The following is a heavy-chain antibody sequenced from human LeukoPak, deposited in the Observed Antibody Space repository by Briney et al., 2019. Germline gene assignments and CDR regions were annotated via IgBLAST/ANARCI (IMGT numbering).Heavy chain of an antibody. Sequence: GGFLRLSCAASGFTVGSNYMNWVRQAPGKGFEWVSSIYSGGSTDYADSVKGRFTISRDSSKNTVYLQMNSLRSDDTAVYFCAGNNYASGTFLVYWGQGTLVTVSS. D-gene: IGHD3-10*01. CDR3: AGNNYASGTFLVY. CDR1: GFTVGSNY. J-gene: IGHJ4*02. CDR2: IYSGGST. V-gene: IGHV3-66*02.